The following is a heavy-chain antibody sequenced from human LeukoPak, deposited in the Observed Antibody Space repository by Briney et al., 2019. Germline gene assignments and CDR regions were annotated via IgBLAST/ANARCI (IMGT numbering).Heavy chain of an antibody. Sequence: PGGCLRLSCAASRSSFTNFAMSWVRQAPGKGLEWVSTISDNGALTYYADSVKGRFTISRDNSKNALYLQMNSLRAEDTAIYYCAKDVRGGDATFEPIDYWGQGTSVTVSS. V-gene: IGHV3-23*01. D-gene: IGHD2/OR15-2a*01. J-gene: IGHJ4*02. CDR1: RSSFTNFA. CDR3: AKDVRGGDATFEPIDY. CDR2: ISDNGALT.